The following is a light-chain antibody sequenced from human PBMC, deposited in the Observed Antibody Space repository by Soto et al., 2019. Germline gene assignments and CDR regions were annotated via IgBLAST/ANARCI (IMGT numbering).Light chain of an antibody. J-gene: IGLJ2*01. V-gene: IGLV2-14*01. Sequence: QSVLTQPASVSGSPGQSITISCTGTSSDVGGYNYVSWYQQHPGKAPKLMIYEVSNRPSGVSNRFSGSKSGNTASLTISGLQAEDEADYYCSSSTSSDTLLFGGGTKLTAL. CDR1: SSDVGGYNY. CDR3: SSSTSSDTLL. CDR2: EVS.